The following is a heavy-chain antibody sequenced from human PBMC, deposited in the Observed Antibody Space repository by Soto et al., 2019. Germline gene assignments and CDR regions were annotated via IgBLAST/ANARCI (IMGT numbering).Heavy chain of an antibody. CDR3: ARVSRAREYPVDY. CDR2: INHSGST. CDR1: GGCLSGYY. V-gene: IGHV4-34*01. Sequence: ETLSLTCADYGGCLSGYYWSWVRQPPGKGLEWIGEINHSGSTNYNPSLKSRVTISVDTSKNQFSLEMSSVTAADTAVYYCARVSRAREYPVDYWGQGTLVTVSS. J-gene: IGHJ4*02. D-gene: IGHD1-26*01.